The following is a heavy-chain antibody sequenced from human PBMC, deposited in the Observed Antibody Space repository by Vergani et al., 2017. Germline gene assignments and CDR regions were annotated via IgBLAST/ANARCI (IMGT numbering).Heavy chain of an antibody. Sequence: QVQLVQSGAEVKKPGSSVKVSCKASGGTFSSYAISWVRQAPGQGLEWMGRIIPILGIANYAQKFQGRVTITADKSTSTAYMELSSLRSEDTAVYYGARAPHYYDSSGKKYYFDYWGQGTLVTVSS. V-gene: IGHV1-69*04. J-gene: IGHJ4*02. D-gene: IGHD3-22*01. CDR3: ARAPHYYDSSGKKYYFDY. CDR1: GGTFSSYA. CDR2: IIPILGIA.